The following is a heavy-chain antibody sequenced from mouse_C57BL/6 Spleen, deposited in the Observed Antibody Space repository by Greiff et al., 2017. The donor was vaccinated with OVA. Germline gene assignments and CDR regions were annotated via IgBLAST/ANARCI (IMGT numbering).Heavy chain of an antibody. D-gene: IGHD3-2*02. CDR2: INPGRGGT. CDR1: GYAFTNYL. CDR3: ARGGSSGYGGFAY. J-gene: IGHJ3*01. V-gene: IGHV1-54*01. Sequence: VQLQQSGAELVRPGTSVKVSCKASGYAFTNYLIEWVKQRPGQGLEWIGVINPGRGGTNYNEKFKGKATLTADKSSSTAYMQLSSLTSEDSAVYFCARGGSSGYGGFAYWGQGTLVTVSA.